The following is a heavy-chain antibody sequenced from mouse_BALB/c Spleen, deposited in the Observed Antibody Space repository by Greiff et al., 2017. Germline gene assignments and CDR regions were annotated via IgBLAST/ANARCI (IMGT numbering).Heavy chain of an antibody. J-gene: IGHJ2*01. CDR2: IDPFNGGT. D-gene: IGHD4-1*01. V-gene: IGHV1S135*01. CDR3: AREGELGRAFDY. CDR1: GYSFTSYY. Sequence: VQLQQSGPELMKPGASVKISCTASGYSFTSYYMHWVKQSHGKSLEWIGYIDPFNGGTSYNQKFKGKATLTVDKSSSTAYMHLSSLTSEDSAVYYCAREGELGRAFDYWGQGTTLTVSS.